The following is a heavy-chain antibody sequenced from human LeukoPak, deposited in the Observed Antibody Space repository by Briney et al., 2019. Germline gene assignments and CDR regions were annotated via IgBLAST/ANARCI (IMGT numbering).Heavy chain of an antibody. CDR2: LSGSGGSA. Sequence: GGSLRLSCAASGLTFSNYAMTWVRQAPGKGLEWVSALSGSGGSAYYADSVKGRFTISRDNSKNTLYLQMNSLRAEDTAVYYCAKGRYESSGFNWAAWGQGTLVTVSS. D-gene: IGHD3-22*01. CDR1: GLTFSNYA. J-gene: IGHJ4*02. CDR3: AKGRYESSGFNWAA. V-gene: IGHV3-23*01.